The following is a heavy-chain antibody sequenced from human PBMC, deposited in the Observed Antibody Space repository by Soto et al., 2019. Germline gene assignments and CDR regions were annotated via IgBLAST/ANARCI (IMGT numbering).Heavy chain of an antibody. J-gene: IGHJ4*02. Sequence: QVQLVQSGAEVRKPGSSVKVSCKASGGTFSRHAISWVRQAPGQGLEWMGGLITIFGTANHAQKFQGRVTIIADESTSTVYMELSSLRSEDTAMYYCARGWGYDSNDYYYAYWGQGTLVIVSS. D-gene: IGHD3-22*01. CDR3: ARGWGYDSNDYYYAY. CDR1: GGTFSRHA. V-gene: IGHV1-69*01. CDR2: LITIFGTA.